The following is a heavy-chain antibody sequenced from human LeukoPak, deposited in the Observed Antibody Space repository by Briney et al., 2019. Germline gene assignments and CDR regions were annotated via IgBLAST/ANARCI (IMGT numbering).Heavy chain of an antibody. D-gene: IGHD3-10*01. CDR3: ARTGSSGSFSDY. J-gene: IGHJ4*02. CDR1: TGSLSTYW. CDR2: IHYTGGT. V-gene: IGHV4-59*01. Sequence: SETLSLTCSVSTGSLSTYWWSWIRQPPGKGLEWIGFIHYTGGTLYNPSLKSRVTLSVDVSKSQFSLSLTSATTADTAVYYCARTGSSGSFSDYWGQGTLVTVSS.